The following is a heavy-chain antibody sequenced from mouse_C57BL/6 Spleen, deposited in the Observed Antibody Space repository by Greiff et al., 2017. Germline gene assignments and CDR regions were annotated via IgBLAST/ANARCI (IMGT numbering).Heavy chain of an antibody. Sequence: VQLQQSGPELVKPGASVKISCKASGYAFSSSWMNWVKQRPGKGLEWIGRIYPGDGDTNYNGKFKGKATLTADTSSSTAYMQLSSLTSEDYAVYFCARSPFYGSSPDYWGKGTILTVSS. D-gene: IGHD1-1*01. J-gene: IGHJ2*01. CDR2: IYPGDGDT. CDR1: GYAFSSSW. V-gene: IGHV1-82*01. CDR3: ARSPFYGSSPDY.